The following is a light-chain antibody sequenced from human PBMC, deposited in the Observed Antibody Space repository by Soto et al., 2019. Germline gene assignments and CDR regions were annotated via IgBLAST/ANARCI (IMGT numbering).Light chain of an antibody. CDR2: AAS. J-gene: IGKJ4*01. Sequence: IQMNQSPYSLSASVGDRVTITCRASQGIRNDLGWYQQKPGKAPKLLIYAASSLQSGVTSRFSGSGSGTDFTLTISSLQPEDFATYYCLQDYNYPPTFGGGTKVEIK. CDR1: QGIRND. V-gene: IGKV1-6*01. CDR3: LQDYNYPPT.